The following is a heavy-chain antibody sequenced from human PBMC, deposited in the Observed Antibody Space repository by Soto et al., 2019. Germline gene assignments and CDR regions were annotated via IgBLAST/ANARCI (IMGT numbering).Heavy chain of an antibody. J-gene: IGHJ5*02. D-gene: IGHD3-22*01. Sequence: SETLSLTCTVSGGSISGGNYYWSWIRQHPGKGLEWIGYIYYSGSTYYNPSLKSRVTISVDTSKNQFSLKLSSVTAADTAVYYCAISSYDSRGTAADLWGQGTLVNVAS. V-gene: IGHV4-31*03. CDR3: AISSYDSRGTAADL. CDR1: GGSISGGNYY. CDR2: IYYSGST.